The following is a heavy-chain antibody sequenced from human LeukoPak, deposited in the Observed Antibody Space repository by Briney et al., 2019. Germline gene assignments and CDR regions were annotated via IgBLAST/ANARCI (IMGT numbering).Heavy chain of an antibody. V-gene: IGHV1-18*01. Sequence: ASVKVSCKASGYTFTGYGISWVRQAPGQGLEWMGWISAYNGNTNYAQKLQGRVTMTTDTSTSTAYMELRSLRSDDTAVYYCARVFVLRFLEWLPNWFDPWGQGTLVTVSS. D-gene: IGHD3-3*01. CDR1: GYTFTGYG. J-gene: IGHJ5*02. CDR2: ISAYNGNT. CDR3: ARVFVLRFLEWLPNWFDP.